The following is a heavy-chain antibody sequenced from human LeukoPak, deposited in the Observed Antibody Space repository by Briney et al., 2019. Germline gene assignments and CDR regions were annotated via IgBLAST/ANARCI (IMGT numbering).Heavy chain of an antibody. Sequence: SETLSLTCAVYGGPFSGYYWSWIRQPPGKGLEWIGEINHSGSTNYNPSLKSRVTISVDTSKNQFSLKLSSVTAADTAVYYCARGRLGRRRFDDWGQGTLVTVSS. CDR3: ARGRLGRRRFDD. V-gene: IGHV4-34*01. J-gene: IGHJ4*02. CDR2: INHSGST. CDR1: GGPFSGYY. D-gene: IGHD3-16*01.